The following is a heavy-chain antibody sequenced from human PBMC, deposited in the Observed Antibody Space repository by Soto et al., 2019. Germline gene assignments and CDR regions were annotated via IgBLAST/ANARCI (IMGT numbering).Heavy chain of an antibody. J-gene: IGHJ4*02. Sequence: SETLSLTCAVYGGSFSGHYWSWIRQSPGKGLEWIGEINHSGSTNQNPSLKSRVTISVDTSKNQFSLKLKSVTAADTAVYYCARGITMILVVQGDAPDKYCFDSWGQGTQVTVSS. D-gene: IGHD3-22*01. CDR1: GGSFSGHY. CDR3: ARGITMILVVQGDAPDKYCFDS. CDR2: INHSGST. V-gene: IGHV4-34*01.